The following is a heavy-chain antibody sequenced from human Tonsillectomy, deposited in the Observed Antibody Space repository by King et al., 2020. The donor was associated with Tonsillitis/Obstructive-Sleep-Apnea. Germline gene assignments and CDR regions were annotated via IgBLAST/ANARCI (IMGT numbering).Heavy chain of an antibody. CDR1: GFTFSNHV. CDR2: VSVRGGST. Sequence: VQLVESGGGSVQPGGSLRLFCAASGFTFSNHVMSWVRQAPGKGLNWISSVSVRGGSTLYADSVKGRFTISRDNSKNTLYLQMDSLRVDDTAVYYCAKGPPDFGGLFDYWGQGTVVTVYS. V-gene: IGHV3-23*04. D-gene: IGHD3-16*01. J-gene: IGHJ4*02. CDR3: AKGPPDFGGLFDY.